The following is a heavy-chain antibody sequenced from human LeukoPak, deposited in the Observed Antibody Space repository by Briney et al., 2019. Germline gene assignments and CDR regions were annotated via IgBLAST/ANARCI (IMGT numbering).Heavy chain of an antibody. J-gene: IGHJ4*02. D-gene: IGHD3-10*01. V-gene: IGHV3-23*01. CDR3: AKWFGELSGYFDY. CDR1: GFTFSSYA. Sequence: GGSLRLSCAASGFTFSSYAMSWVRQAPGKGLEWVSAISGSGGSTYYADSVKGRFTIPRDNSKNTLYLQMNSLRAEDTAVYYCAKWFGELSGYFDYWGQGTLVTVSS. CDR2: ISGSGGST.